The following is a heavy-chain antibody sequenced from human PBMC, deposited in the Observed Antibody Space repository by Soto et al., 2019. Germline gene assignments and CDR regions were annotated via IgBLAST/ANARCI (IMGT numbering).Heavy chain of an antibody. V-gene: IGHV4-59*01. CDR1: GGSISSYY. J-gene: IGHJ4*02. D-gene: IGHD1-26*01. Sequence: SETLSLTCTVSGGSISSYYWSWIRQPPGKGLEWIGYIYYSGSTNYNPSLKSRVTISVDTSKNQFSLKLSSVTAADTAVYYCARDQGGSYYFDYWGQGTLVTVSS. CDR2: IYYSGST. CDR3: ARDQGGSYYFDY.